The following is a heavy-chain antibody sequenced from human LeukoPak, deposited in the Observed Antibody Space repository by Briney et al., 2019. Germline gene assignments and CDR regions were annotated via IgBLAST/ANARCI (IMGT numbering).Heavy chain of an antibody. Sequence: ASVKVSCTASGHTFTGYYMHWVRQAPGQGLEWMGWINPNSGGTNYAQKFQGRVTMTRDTSISTAYMELSRLRSDDTAVYYCARDRYYDSSGYYNWGQGTLVTVSS. V-gene: IGHV1-2*02. CDR2: INPNSGGT. CDR1: GHTFTGYY. CDR3: ARDRYYDSSGYYN. D-gene: IGHD3-22*01. J-gene: IGHJ4*02.